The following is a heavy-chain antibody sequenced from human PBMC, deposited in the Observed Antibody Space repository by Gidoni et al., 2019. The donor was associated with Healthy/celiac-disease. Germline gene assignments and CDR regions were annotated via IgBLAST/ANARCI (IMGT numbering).Heavy chain of an antibody. Sequence: EVQLVESGGGLVQPGGSLRLSCAASGFTFSSYEMNWVRQAPGKGLEWVSYISSSGSTIYYADSVKGRFTISRDNAKNSLYLQMNSLRAEDTAVYYCARDLLTEAYYYYGMDVWGQGTTVTVSS. CDR2: ISSSGSTI. J-gene: IGHJ6*02. V-gene: IGHV3-48*03. CDR3: ARDLLTEAYYYYGMDV. CDR1: GFTFSSYE. D-gene: IGHD2-8*01.